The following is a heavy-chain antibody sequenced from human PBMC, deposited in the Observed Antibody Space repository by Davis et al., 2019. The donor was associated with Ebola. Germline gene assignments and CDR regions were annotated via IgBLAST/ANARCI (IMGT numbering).Heavy chain of an antibody. Sequence: SLKISCAASGFTFDDYAMHWVRQAPGKGLEWVSGISWNSGSIGYADSVKGRFTISRDNSKDTLYLQINSLRVEDTAMYYCARARKDYYEASGYCDYWGQGTLVTVSS. CDR1: GFTFDDYA. V-gene: IGHV3-9*01. CDR2: ISWNSGSI. J-gene: IGHJ4*02. CDR3: ARARKDYYEASGYCDY. D-gene: IGHD3-22*01.